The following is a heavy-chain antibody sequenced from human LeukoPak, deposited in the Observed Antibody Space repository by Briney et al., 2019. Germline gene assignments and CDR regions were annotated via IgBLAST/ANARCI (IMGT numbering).Heavy chain of an antibody. D-gene: IGHD5-24*01. CDR2: INPSGGST. J-gene: IGHJ3*02. V-gene: IGHV1-46*01. Sequence: ASVKVSCKASGFTFTNYNLHRVRRAPGQRLEWMGIINPSGGSTNYAQSFQGRVTMTRDTSTSTVYMELSSLRSEDTAVYYCVRVRDGYNDAYDIWGQGTMVTVPS. CDR3: VRVRDGYNDAYDI. CDR1: GFTFTNYN.